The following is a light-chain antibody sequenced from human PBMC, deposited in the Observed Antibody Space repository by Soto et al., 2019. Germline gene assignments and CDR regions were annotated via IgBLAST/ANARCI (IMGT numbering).Light chain of an antibody. V-gene: IGLV2-14*01. CDR1: SSDVGDYKY. J-gene: IGLJ2*01. Sequence: QSVLTQPASVSGSPGQSITISCTGTSSDVGDYKYVSWYQQHPGKAPKLMIYEVSNRPSGVSSRFSGSKSGNTASLTISGLQGEDEADYYCSSYTDTNTVLFGGGTKLTVL. CDR3: SSYTDTNTVL. CDR2: EVS.